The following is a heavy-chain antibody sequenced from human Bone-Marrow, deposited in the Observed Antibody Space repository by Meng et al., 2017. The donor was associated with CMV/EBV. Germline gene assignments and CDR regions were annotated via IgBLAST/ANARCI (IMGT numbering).Heavy chain of an antibody. V-gene: IGHV3-23*01. Sequence: GESLKISCVSSGSTFSTYAMSWVRQAPGKGLGWVAAVSGGDGTTYYADSVTGRFTISRDNSKNTVYLQMKSLRAEDTAIYYCAKSWSDCPYYAFDVWGQGTMVTVSS. J-gene: IGHJ3*01. D-gene: IGHD2-21*02. CDR1: GSTFSTYA. CDR3: AKSWSDCPYYAFDV. CDR2: VSGGDGTT.